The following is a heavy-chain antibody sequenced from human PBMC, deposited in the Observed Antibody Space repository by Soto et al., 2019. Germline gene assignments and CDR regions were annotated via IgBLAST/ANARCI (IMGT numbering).Heavy chain of an antibody. Sequence: PSETLSLTCAVYGESFSGYYWSWIRQPPGKGLEWIGEINHSGSTNYNPSLKSRVTISVDTSKNQFSLKLSSVTAADTAVYYCARGFFNWNYRMPRFDYWGQGTLVTVSS. CDR1: GESFSGYY. V-gene: IGHV4-34*01. D-gene: IGHD1-7*01. J-gene: IGHJ4*02. CDR2: INHSGST. CDR3: ARGFFNWNYRMPRFDY.